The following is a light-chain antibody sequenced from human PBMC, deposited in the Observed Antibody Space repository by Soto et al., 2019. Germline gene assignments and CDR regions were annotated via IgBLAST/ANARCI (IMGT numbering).Light chain of an antibody. V-gene: IGLV2-14*01. CDR1: SSDVGGYNY. Sequence: QSVLTQPASVSGSPGQSITISCTGTSSDVGGYNYVSWYQQHPGKAPKLMIYKVTNRPSGVSNRFSGSKSGNTASLTISGLQAEDEADYYCSSYTGSNTWVFGGGTKVTVL. J-gene: IGLJ3*02. CDR2: KVT. CDR3: SSYTGSNTWV.